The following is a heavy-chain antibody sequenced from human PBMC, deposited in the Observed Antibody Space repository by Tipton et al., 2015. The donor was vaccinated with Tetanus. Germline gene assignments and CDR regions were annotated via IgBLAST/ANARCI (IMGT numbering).Heavy chain of an antibody. CDR3: ARTSGYMYSDC. Sequence: TLSLTCTIYGGSFSGYYWSWIRQPPGRGLEWIGEIHPSGVTTCNPSLESRVTLSQDTSKSQFSLRLNSVTSADTAVYYCARTSGYMYSDCWGQGTLVTVSS. D-gene: IGHD3-3*01. CDR2: IHPSGVT. V-gene: IGHV4-34*01. CDR1: GGSFSGYY. J-gene: IGHJ4*02.